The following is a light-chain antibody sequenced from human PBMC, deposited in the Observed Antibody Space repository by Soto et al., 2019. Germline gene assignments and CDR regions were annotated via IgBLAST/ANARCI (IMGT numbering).Light chain of an antibody. V-gene: IGKV1-6*01. J-gene: IGKJ2*01. CDR2: AAS. CDR1: QDIRDE. CDR3: LQDFKYPFT. Sequence: AIPMTQSPSSLSASIGDRVTITCRASQDIRDELAWYQHEPGKTPKLLIHAASTLQSGVPSRFSGSRSGTDFTLTISSLQPEDFATYYCLQDFKYPFTFGQGTRLELK.